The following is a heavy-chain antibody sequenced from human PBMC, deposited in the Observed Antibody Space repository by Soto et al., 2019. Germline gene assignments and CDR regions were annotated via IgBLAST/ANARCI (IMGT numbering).Heavy chain of an antibody. CDR2: IYYSGST. D-gene: IGHD3-22*01. J-gene: IGHJ5*02. CDR1: GGSISSYY. Sequence: ASETLSLTCTVSGGSISSYYWSWIRQPPGRGLEWFGYIYYSGSTNYNPSLKSRVTISVDTSKNQFSLKLSSVTAADTAVYYCARAKDYYDSSGYYYPWFDPWGQGTLVTVSS. V-gene: IGHV4-59*01. CDR3: ARAKDYYDSSGYYYPWFDP.